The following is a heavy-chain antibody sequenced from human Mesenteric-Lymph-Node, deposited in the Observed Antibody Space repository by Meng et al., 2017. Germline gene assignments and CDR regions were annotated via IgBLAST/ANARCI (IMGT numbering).Heavy chain of an antibody. CDR3: ARDGIAADY. CDR1: GNYFTAHY. CDR2: INPNTGNP. V-gene: IGHV7-4-1*02. J-gene: IGHJ4*02. D-gene: IGHD6-13*01. Sequence: HVALVQVVAGVNKPGASVKVSCQASGNYFTAHYVHWMRHAPGEGLEWMGWINPNTGNPTYAQGFTGRFVFSLDTSVSTAYLQISSLKAEDTALYYCARDGIAADYWGQGTLVTVSS.